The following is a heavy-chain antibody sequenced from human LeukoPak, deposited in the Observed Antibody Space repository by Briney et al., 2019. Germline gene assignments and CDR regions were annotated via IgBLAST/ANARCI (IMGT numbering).Heavy chain of an antibody. CDR1: GFTFTSYA. V-gene: IGHV3-23*01. J-gene: IGHJ4*02. CDR3: AKDGGLVGYCSSTSCYHFDY. CDR2: ISGGGGST. Sequence: PGGSLRLSCAASGFTFTSYAMSWVRQAPGKGLEWVSVISGGGGSTYYADSVKGRFTISRDNSKNTLYLQMNSLRAEDTAVYYCAKDGGLVGYCSSTSCYHFDYWGQGALVTVSS. D-gene: IGHD2-2*01.